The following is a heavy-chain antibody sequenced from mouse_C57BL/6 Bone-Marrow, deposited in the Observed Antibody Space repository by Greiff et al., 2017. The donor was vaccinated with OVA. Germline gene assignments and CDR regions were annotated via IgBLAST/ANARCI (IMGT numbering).Heavy chain of an antibody. CDR1: GYTFTSYW. J-gene: IGHJ2*01. V-gene: IGHV1-50*01. CDR2: IDPSDSYP. CDR3: ASGGFLRRYVDY. Sequence: QVQLQQPGAELVKPGASVKLSCKASGYTFTSYWMQWVKQRPGQGLEWIGEIDPSDSYPNYNQKFKGKATLTVDTSSSTAYMQLSSLTSEDSAVYYCASGGFLRRYVDYWGQGTTLTVSS.